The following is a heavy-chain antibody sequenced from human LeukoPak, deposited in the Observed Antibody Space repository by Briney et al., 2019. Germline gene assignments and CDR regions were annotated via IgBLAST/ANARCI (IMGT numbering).Heavy chain of an antibody. V-gene: IGHV4-59*01. CDR2: LSKSGNT. J-gene: IGHJ3*02. CDR1: GGSLSSYY. D-gene: IGHD3-9*01. Sequence: SETLSLTCTVSGGSLSSYYWSWIRLPAGKGLEWIGYLSKSGNTNYSPSLKSRVTIFGDTSKNQFFLKLSSVTAADTAMYYCARARYVNSFYAFDIWGQGTLVTVSS. CDR3: ARARYVNSFYAFDI.